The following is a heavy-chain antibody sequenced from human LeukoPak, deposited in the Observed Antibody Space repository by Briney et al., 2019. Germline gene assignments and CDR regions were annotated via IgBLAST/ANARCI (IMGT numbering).Heavy chain of an antibody. CDR1: GGPISSSGYY. V-gene: IGHV4-39*01. CDR3: ARTLTRSCSGAPCYFTWFVP. J-gene: IGHJ5*02. D-gene: IGHD2-15*01. CDR2: IYFTENT. Sequence: SETLSLTCTVSGGPISSSGYYWRWIRQPPAKGLECFGSIYFTENTYYNPSLKSRVTLSVDTSKNQFSLNLTSVTAADTAVYYCARTLTRSCSGAPCYFTWFVPWGQGALVTVSS.